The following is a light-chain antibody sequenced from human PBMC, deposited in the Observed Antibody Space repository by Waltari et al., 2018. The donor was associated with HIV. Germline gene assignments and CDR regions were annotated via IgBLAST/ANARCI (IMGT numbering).Light chain of an antibody. J-gene: IGLJ2*01. CDR3: CSYAGRYTHVI. CDR1: TSDVGGYNY. CDR2: DVT. V-gene: IGLV2-11*01. Sequence: QSALTQPRSVSGSPGQSVTISCTGTTSDVGGYNYVSWYQQHPGKAPKRMIYDVTKRPSGVPDRFSGSKSGNPASLTISGLQADDEADYYCCSYAGRYTHVIFGGGTKLTVL.